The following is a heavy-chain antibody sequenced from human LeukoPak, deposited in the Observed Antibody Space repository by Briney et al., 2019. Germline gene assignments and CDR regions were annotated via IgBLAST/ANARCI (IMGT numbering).Heavy chain of an antibody. CDR2: INPSGGST. V-gene: IGHV1-46*01. D-gene: IGHD3-10*01. Sequence: ASVKVSCKASGYTFTSYYMHWVRQAPGQGLEWMGIINPSGGSTSYAQKLQGRVTMTRDTSTSTVYMELSSLRSEDTAVYYCARDHKKGRPGDWFDPWGQGTLVTVSS. CDR3: ARDHKKGRPGDWFDP. J-gene: IGHJ5*02. CDR1: GYTFTSYY.